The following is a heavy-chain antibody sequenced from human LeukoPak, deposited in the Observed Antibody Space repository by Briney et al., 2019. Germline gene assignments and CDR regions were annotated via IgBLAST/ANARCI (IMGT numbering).Heavy chain of an antibody. CDR1: GGSFSNYY. CDR3: ARRFSGSFYYYYMDV. CDR2: INHGGST. Sequence: SETLSLTCAVYGGSFSNYYWSWIRQPPGKGLEWLGEINHGGSTNYNPSLKSRVTISVDTPKNQFSLKLSSVTAADTAVYYCARRFSGSFYYYYMDVWGKGTTVTVSS. J-gene: IGHJ6*03. D-gene: IGHD1-26*01. V-gene: IGHV4-34*01.